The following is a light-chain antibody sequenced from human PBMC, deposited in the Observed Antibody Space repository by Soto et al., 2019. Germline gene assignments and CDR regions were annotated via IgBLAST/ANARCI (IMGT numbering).Light chain of an antibody. CDR1: QSVSHA. J-gene: IGKJ5*01. CDR2: DAS. V-gene: IGKV3-11*01. Sequence: EVVLTQSPATLSLSPGDRATLSCRASQSVSHALAWYQQKPGQAPRLLIHDASSRATGIPARFSGSGSETDFTLTISSLEPEDFAVYYCQQRGSWPPSITFGQETRLEIK. CDR3: QQRGSWPPSIT.